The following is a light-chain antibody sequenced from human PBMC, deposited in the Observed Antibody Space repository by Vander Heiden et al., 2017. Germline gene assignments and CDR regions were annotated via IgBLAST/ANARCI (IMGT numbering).Light chain of an antibody. CDR3: QVWDSSSDHQV. Sequence: YLLPQPPPVSVGAAHTAALTCAGNYIPSNRVHWYQQMPGQAPVLVVYDDSDRPSGIPERCSGSNSGNTATLTSSRVEAGDEADYYCQVWDSSSDHQVFGGGTKLTVL. CDR2: DDS. CDR1: YIPSNR. J-gene: IGLJ2*01. V-gene: IGLV3-21*02.